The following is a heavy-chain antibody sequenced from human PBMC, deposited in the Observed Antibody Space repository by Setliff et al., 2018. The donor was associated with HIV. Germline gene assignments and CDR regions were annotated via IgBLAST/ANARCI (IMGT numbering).Heavy chain of an antibody. D-gene: IGHD3-3*01. J-gene: IGHJ5*02. CDR1: GFTFSDYY. CDR2: ISSASSTR. CDR3: ARGLERTNALFGVLSIWLDT. Sequence: GGSLRLSCAASGFTFSDYYMSWIRQAPGKGLEWVSCISSASSTRYYGDSVRGRFTISRDNAKNSLYLQMNSLRDEDTAVYFCARGLERTNALFGVLSIWLDTWGQGTLVTVSS. V-gene: IGHV3-11*01.